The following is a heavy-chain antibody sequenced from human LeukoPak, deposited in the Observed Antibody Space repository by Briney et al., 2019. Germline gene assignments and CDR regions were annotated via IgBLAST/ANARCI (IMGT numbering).Heavy chain of an antibody. V-gene: IGHV4-30-4*08. CDR1: GGSISSGDYY. D-gene: IGHD3-3*01. J-gene: IGHJ2*01. Sequence: SQTLSLTCTVSGGSISSGDYYWSWIRQPPGKGLEWIGYIYYSGSTYYNSSLKSRVTISVDTSKNQFSLKLSSVTAADTAVYYCARGVDRSYWYFDLWGRGTLVTVSS. CDR3: ARGVDRSYWYFDL. CDR2: IYYSGST.